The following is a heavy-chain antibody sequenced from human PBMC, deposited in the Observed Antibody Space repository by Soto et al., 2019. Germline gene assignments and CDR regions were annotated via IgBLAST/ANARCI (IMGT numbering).Heavy chain of an antibody. Sequence: SQTLSLTCAISGDSVSSNSAAWNWIRQSPSRGLEWLGRTYYRSKWYYDYAVSVKSRITINPDTSKNQFSLHLNSVTPEDTAVYYCARDGGTDDDFWDYSGPGPLVTVSS. V-gene: IGHV6-1*01. D-gene: IGHD3-3*01. J-gene: IGHJ4*02. CDR3: ARDGGTDDDFWDY. CDR1: GDSVSSNSAA. CDR2: TYYRSKWYY.